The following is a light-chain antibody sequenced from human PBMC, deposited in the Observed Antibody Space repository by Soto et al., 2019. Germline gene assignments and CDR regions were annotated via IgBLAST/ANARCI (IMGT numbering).Light chain of an antibody. CDR1: SSNIGNNY. CDR3: AAWDDSLSGWV. CDR2: RND. Sequence: QSVMTQPPSASGTPGQRVTISCSGSSSNIGNNYVYWYQQFPGTAPKLLINRNDQRPSGVPDRFSGSKSGTSASLAISGLRSEDEADYYCAAWDDSLSGWVFGGGTKLTVL. J-gene: IGLJ3*02. V-gene: IGLV1-47*01.